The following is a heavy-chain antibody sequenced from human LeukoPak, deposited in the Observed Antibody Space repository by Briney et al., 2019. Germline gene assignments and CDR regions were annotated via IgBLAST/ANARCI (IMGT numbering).Heavy chain of an antibody. CDR2: ISGSGGST. D-gene: IGHD2-2*02. CDR1: GFTFSSYA. V-gene: IGHV3-23*01. Sequence: GGSLRLSCAASGFTFSSYAMSWVRQAPGKGLEWVSAISGSGGSTYYADSVKDRFTISRDNSKNALYLQMNSLRAEDTAVYYCAKDYPKYCSSTSCYREFDYWGQGTLVTVSS. CDR3: AKDYPKYCSSTSCYREFDY. J-gene: IGHJ4*02.